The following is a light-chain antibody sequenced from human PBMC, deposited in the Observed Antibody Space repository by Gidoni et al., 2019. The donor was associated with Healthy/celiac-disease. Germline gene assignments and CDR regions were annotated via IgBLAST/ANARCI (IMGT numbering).Light chain of an antibody. J-gene: IGLJ2*01. CDR2: CNS. V-gene: IGLV1-40*01. CDR3: QSYDSSLSGHVV. CDR1: SSNIGAGYD. Sequence: QSVLTQPPSVSGAPGQRVTISCTGSSSNIGAGYDVHWYQQLPGTAPKLLIYCNSHRPSGVPDRFSGSKSGTSASLAITGLQAEDEADYYCQSYDSSLSGHVVFGGGTKLTVL.